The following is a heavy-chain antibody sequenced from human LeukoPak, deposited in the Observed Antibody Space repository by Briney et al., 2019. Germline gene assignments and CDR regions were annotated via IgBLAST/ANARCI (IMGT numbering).Heavy chain of an antibody. CDR3: ARIGAGGAFDI. D-gene: IGHD5-12*01. J-gene: IGHJ3*02. V-gene: IGHV3-66*01. Sequence: GGSLRLSCAASGFTVSSNYMSWVRQAPGKGLEWVSVIYSGGSTYHADSVKGRFTISIDNSKNKLYLQLSSLTDEDTAVYYCARIGAGGAFDIWGQGTMVTVSS. CDR1: GFTVSSNY. CDR2: IYSGGST.